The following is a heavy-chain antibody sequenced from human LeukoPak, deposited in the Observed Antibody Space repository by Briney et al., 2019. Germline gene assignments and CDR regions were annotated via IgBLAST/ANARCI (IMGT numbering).Heavy chain of an antibody. CDR3: ARWGLWFGELRDPDAHYGMDV. CDR2: IYYSGST. D-gene: IGHD3-10*01. V-gene: IGHV4-59*01. Sequence: SETLSLTCTVSGGSISSYYWSWIRQPPGKGLEGIGYIYYSGSTNYNPSLKSRVTISVDTSKNQFSLKLSSVTAADTAVYYCARWGLWFGELRDPDAHYGMDVWGQGTTVTVSS. J-gene: IGHJ6*02. CDR1: GGSISSYY.